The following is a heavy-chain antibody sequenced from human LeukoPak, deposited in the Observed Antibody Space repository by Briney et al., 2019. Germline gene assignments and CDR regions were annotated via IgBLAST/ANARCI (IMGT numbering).Heavy chain of an antibody. CDR2: ISAYNGNT. D-gene: IGHD3-22*01. V-gene: IGHV1-18*01. J-gene: IGHJ6*03. CDR3: ARQNPYYYDSTRGFYYYYMDV. CDR1: GYTFTSYG. Sequence: ASVKVSCTASGYTFTSYGISWVRQAPGQGLEWMGWISAYNGNTNYAQKLQGRVTMTTDTSTSTAYMELRSLRSDDTAVYYCARQNPYYYDSTRGFYYYYMDVWGKGTTVTVSS.